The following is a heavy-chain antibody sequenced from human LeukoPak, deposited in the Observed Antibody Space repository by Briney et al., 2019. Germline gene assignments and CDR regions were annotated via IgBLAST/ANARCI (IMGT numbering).Heavy chain of an antibody. V-gene: IGHV4-38-2*02. CDR3: ARSGYAFDI. CDR1: GYSISSIHC. D-gene: IGHD5-12*01. Sequence: SETLSLTCTVSGYSISSIHCWGWMRQPPGEGLEWIGNICQSGSTYYNPSLKSRVILSLDTSKNQFSLRLTSVTAADTAVYYCARSGYAFDIWGQGIMVTVSS. CDR2: ICQSGST. J-gene: IGHJ3*02.